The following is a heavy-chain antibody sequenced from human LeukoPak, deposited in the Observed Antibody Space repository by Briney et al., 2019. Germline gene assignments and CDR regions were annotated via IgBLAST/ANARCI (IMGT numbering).Heavy chain of an antibody. J-gene: IGHJ4*02. CDR3: ATSYDSSGCD. D-gene: IGHD3-22*01. Sequence: GGSPRLSCTASGFTFSSFWMAWVRQAPGKGLEWVANIKQDGSIQHYGDSVKGRFTISRDNAKNSLYLQMNNLRAEDTALYYCATSYDSSGCDWGQGTLVTVSS. CDR2: IKQDGSIQ. CDR1: GFTFSSFW. V-gene: IGHV3-7*01.